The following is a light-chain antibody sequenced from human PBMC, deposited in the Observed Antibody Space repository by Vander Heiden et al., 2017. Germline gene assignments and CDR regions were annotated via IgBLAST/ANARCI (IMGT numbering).Light chain of an antibody. CDR2: GAS. CDR1: QSVSSN. CDR3: HQYNNWPLT. J-gene: IGKJ1*01. Sequence: EIGMTQSPATLSVSPGERATLSCRASQSVSSNLAWYQQKPGQAPRLLIYGASTRATGIPVRFSGSGSGTEFTLTISSLQSEDFAVYYCHQYNNWPLTFGQGTKVEIK. V-gene: IGKV3-15*01.